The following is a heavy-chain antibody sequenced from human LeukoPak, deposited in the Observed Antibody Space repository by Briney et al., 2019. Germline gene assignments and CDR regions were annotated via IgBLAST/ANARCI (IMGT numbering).Heavy chain of an antibody. CDR2: IYHSGST. D-gene: IGHD4-17*01. V-gene: IGHV4-59*12. CDR3: ASTSITVTKARRAFDI. CDR1: GGSISSYY. J-gene: IGHJ3*02. Sequence: PSETLSLTCTVSGGSISSYYWSWIWQPPGKGLEWLGSIYHSGSTYYNPSLKSRVTISVDRSKNQFSLKLSSVTAADTAVYYCASTSITVTKARRAFDIWGQGTMVTVSS.